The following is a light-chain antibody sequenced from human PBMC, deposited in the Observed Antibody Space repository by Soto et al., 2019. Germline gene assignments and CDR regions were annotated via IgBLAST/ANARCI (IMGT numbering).Light chain of an antibody. CDR3: QQYNRYPYT. CDR1: QTFSY. CDR2: DAS. Sequence: DIQMNQSPSTLAASVGARVTITCRASQTFSYLAWYQQKQGKARKLLIYDASTLQSGVPSRFSGSESGTEFTLTISSLQPDDFATYYCQQYNRYPYTFGQGTKLEIK. J-gene: IGKJ2*01. V-gene: IGKV1-5*01.